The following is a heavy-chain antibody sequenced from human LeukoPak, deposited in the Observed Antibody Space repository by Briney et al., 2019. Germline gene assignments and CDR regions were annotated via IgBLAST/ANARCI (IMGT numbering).Heavy chain of an antibody. J-gene: IGHJ4*02. CDR2: IPYDGSYK. CDR1: GFTFSTYG. V-gene: IGHV3-30*02. Sequence: GGSLRLSCAASGFTFSTYGMNWVRQAPGKGLEWVAFIPYDGSYKYYADSMKGRFTISRDNSKNSLYLQMNSLRAEDTALYYCAKGQSLEWLVDYWGQGTLVTVSS. D-gene: IGHD6-19*01. CDR3: AKGQSLEWLVDY.